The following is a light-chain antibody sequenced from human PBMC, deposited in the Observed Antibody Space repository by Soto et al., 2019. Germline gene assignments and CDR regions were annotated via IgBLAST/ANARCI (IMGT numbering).Light chain of an antibody. CDR1: QSISSW. CDR2: KAS. V-gene: IGKV1-5*03. Sequence: DIQMTQSPSTLSASVGDRVTITCRASQSISSWLAWYRQKPGKAPKLLIYKASSLESGVPSRFSGSGSGTEFTLTISSLQPDDFATYYCHQYKSYLYTFGQGTKLEIK. CDR3: HQYKSYLYT. J-gene: IGKJ2*01.